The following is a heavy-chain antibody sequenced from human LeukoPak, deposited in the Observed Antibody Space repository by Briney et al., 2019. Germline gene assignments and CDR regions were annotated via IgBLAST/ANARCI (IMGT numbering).Heavy chain of an antibody. CDR2: IYPGDSDT. D-gene: IGHD6-13*01. J-gene: IGHJ6*03. V-gene: IGHV5-51*01. CDR3: ARTIYSSRYYYYYMDV. CDR1: GYSFTSYW. Sequence: GESLKISCKGSGYSFTSYWIGWVRQMPGKGLERMGIIYPGDSDTRYSPSFQGQVTISADKSISTAYLQWSSLKASDTAMYYCARTIYSSRYYYYYMDVWGKGTTVTVSS.